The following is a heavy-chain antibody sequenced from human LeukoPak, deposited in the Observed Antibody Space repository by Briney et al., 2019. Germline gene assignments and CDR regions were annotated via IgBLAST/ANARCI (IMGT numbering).Heavy chain of an antibody. CDR3: ARVVVGAMNRLDP. D-gene: IGHD1-26*01. CDR2: IYTSGST. V-gene: IGHV4-4*07. Sequence: SETLSLTCAVSVDSISSYYWSWIRQPAGEGLEWMGRIYTSGSTNYNPSLTSRADIPVHESKSQIPINLTSVTAAHTAVYYCARVVVGAMNRLDPWGQGTLVTVSS. CDR1: VDSISSYY. J-gene: IGHJ5*02.